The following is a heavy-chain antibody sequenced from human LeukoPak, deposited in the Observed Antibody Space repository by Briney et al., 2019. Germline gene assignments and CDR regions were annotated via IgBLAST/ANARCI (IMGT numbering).Heavy chain of an antibody. Sequence: SQTLSLTCTVSGVSISSGGYYWSWIRQYPGKGLEWIGYIYYSGSTYYNPSLKSRVTTLVDTSKNQFSLKLSSVTAADTAVYYCARYGSGGFGETYYYYYGMDVWGQGTTVTVSS. D-gene: IGHD3-10*01. CDR1: GVSISSGGYY. J-gene: IGHJ6*02. V-gene: IGHV4-31*03. CDR3: ARYGSGGFGETYYYYYGMDV. CDR2: IYYSGST.